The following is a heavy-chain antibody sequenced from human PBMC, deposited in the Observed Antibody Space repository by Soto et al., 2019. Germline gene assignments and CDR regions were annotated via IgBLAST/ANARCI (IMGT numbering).Heavy chain of an antibody. J-gene: IGHJ5*02. Sequence: GGSLRLSCAASGFTFSSYSMNWVRQAPGKGLEWVSSISSSSSYIYYADSVKGRFTISRDNAKNSLYLQMNSLRAEDTAVYYCARGPADDYVSWFDPWGQGTLVTVSS. CDR2: ISSSSSYI. V-gene: IGHV3-21*01. CDR3: ARGPADDYVSWFDP. D-gene: IGHD3-16*01. CDR1: GFTFSSYS.